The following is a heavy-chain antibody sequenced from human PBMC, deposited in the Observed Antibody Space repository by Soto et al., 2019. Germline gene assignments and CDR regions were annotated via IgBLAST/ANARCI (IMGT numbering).Heavy chain of an antibody. CDR2: ISNRGDT. Sequence: GGSLRLSCTASGFIVSDTYVNWVRQAPGKGLEWVSVISNRGDTHYADSVRGRFSLSRDISDNTLHLQMNNLRVEDAAVYYCAREPRYCRGGSCSITGDAYDIWGQGTMVTVSS. CDR3: AREPRYCRGGSCSITGDAYDI. D-gene: IGHD2-15*01. J-gene: IGHJ3*02. CDR1: GFIVSDTY. V-gene: IGHV3-66*01.